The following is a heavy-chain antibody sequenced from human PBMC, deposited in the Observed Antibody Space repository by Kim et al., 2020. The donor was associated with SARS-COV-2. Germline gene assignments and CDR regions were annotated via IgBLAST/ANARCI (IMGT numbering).Heavy chain of an antibody. Sequence: SETLSLTCAVYGGSFSGYYWSWIRQPPGKGLEWIGEINHSGSTNYNPSLKSRVTISVDTSKNQFSLKLSSVTAADTAVYYCARVDTAMARRWYWFDPWGQGTLVTVSS. D-gene: IGHD5-18*01. J-gene: IGHJ5*02. CDR2: INHSGST. V-gene: IGHV4-34*01. CDR3: ARVDTAMARRWYWFDP. CDR1: GGSFSGYY.